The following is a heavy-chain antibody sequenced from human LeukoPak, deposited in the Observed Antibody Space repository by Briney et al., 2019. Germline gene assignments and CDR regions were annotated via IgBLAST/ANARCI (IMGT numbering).Heavy chain of an antibody. CDR3: ARDWLAGNPYHAF. V-gene: IGHV3-7*01. CDR1: GFTFSSYW. D-gene: IGHD3-16*01. J-gene: IGHJ3*01. CDR2: IKEDGSEE. Sequence: PGGSLRLSCAASGFTFSSYWMSWVRQAPGKGLECVANIKEDGSEEYYVDSVKGRFSISRDNAKNSLYLQMNSLRAEDTAVYYCARDWLAGNPYHAFWGKGTMVTVSS.